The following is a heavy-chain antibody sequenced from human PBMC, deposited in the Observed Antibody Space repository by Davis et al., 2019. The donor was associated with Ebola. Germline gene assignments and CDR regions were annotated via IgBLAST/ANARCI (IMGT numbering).Heavy chain of an antibody. V-gene: IGHV3-48*03. J-gene: IGHJ4*02. D-gene: IGHD3-9*01. CDR2: ISGSATST. Sequence: WGSLRLSCAASGFTFYRYEMNWVRQAPGKGLEWVSYISGSATSTFYADSVKGRFTISRDNARDSLYLQMDSLRVEDTAIYYCARDAFSLSRYDTEDHWGQGTLVTVSS. CDR3: ARDAFSLSRYDTEDH. CDR1: GFTFYRYE.